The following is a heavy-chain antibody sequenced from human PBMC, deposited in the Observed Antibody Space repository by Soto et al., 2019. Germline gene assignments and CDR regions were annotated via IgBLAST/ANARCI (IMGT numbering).Heavy chain of an antibody. CDR1: GFTVSSNY. Sequence: EVQLVESGGGLIQAGGSLRLYCAASGFTVSSNYMSWVRQAPGKGLEWVSVIYSGGSTYYADSVRGRFTISRDSSKNTVYLQINSLGAEDTAVYYCARDSPLNSGRAFDIWGQGTVVTVSS. D-gene: IGHD1-7*01. CDR2: IYSGGST. V-gene: IGHV3-53*01. CDR3: ARDSPLNSGRAFDI. J-gene: IGHJ3*02.